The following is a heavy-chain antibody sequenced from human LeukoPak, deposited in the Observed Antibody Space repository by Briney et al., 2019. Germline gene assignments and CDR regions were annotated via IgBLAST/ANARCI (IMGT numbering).Heavy chain of an antibody. D-gene: IGHD2-15*01. V-gene: IGHV5-51*01. CDR1: GYSFTSYW. J-gene: IGHJ4*02. CDR3: ARHSRVSGLTGY. CDR2: IYPGDSDT. Sequence: GESLKISCKGSGYSFTSYWIGWVRQMPGKGLEWMGIIYPGDSDTRYSPSFQGQVSISADKSISSAYLQWSSLKASDTGIYYCARHSRVSGLTGYWGQGTLVTVSS.